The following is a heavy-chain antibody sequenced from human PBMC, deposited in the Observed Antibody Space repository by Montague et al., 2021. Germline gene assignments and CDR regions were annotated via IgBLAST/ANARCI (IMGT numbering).Heavy chain of an antibody. Sequence: SLRLSCAGSGFIFSDCEMNWVRQAPGKGLEWVAFISETGGTRFYADSVKGRFTISRDDAKNSLYLQMTSLRVDDTAVYYCARDPAATSTGSEDWGQGTLVTVSS. CDR2: ISETGGTR. J-gene: IGHJ4*02. CDR3: ARDPAATSTGSED. V-gene: IGHV3-48*03. D-gene: IGHD2-15*01. CDR1: GFIFSDCE.